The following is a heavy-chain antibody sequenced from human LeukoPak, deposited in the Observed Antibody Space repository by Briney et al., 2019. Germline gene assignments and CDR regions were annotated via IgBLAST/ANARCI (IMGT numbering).Heavy chain of an antibody. J-gene: IGHJ4*02. Sequence: GESLKISCAASGFTVSSNFMSWVRQAPGKGLEWVSVIYSGGSTYYVDSVKGRFTISRDNSKNTLYLQMNSLRVEDTAVYYCALGLVTDYWGQGTLVTVSS. CDR3: ALGLVTDY. CDR2: IYSGGST. CDR1: GFTVSSNF. V-gene: IGHV3-66*01. D-gene: IGHD3-9*01.